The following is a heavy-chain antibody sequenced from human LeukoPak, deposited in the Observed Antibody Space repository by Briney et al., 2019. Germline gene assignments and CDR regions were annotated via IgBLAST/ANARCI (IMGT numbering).Heavy chain of an antibody. CDR2: IYSDNT. CDR1: GFTFSSHG. J-gene: IGHJ4*02. CDR3: ARRAGAYSHPYDY. Sequence: GGSLRLSCAASGFTFSSHGMSWVRQAPGKGLEWVSFIYSDNTHYSDSVKGRFTISRDNSKNTLYLQMNSLRAEDTAVYYCARRAGAYSHPYDYWGQGTLVTVSS. V-gene: IGHV3-53*01. D-gene: IGHD4/OR15-4a*01.